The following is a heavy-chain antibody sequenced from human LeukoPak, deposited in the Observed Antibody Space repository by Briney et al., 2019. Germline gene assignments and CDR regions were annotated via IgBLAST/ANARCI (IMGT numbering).Heavy chain of an antibody. CDR3: ARLRWGYYFDY. V-gene: IGHV3-53*01. CDR2: IYSGGST. Sequence: GESLRLSCAASGFTFTSSAMSWVRQAPGKGLEWVSVIYSGGSTYYADSVKGRFTISRDNSKNTLYLQMNSLRADDTAVYYCARLRWGYYFDYWGQGTLVTVSS. J-gene: IGHJ4*02. CDR1: GFTFTSSA. D-gene: IGHD4-23*01.